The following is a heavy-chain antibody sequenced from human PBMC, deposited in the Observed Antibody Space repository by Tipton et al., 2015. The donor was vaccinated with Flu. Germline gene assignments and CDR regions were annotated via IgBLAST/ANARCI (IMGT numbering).Heavy chain of an antibody. D-gene: IGHD3-10*01. J-gene: IGHJ4*02. CDR2: IPHTGRT. CDR1: DYSISSGYY. Sequence: TLSLTCAVSDYSISSGYYWGWIRQPPGKGLEWIGCIPHTGRTYYNPSLKSRVTISVDTAKNQFSQRLNSVTASDTAVYYCARSTYYYDSGSSDYWGQGTLVTVSS. CDR3: ARSTYYYDSGSSDY. V-gene: IGHV4-38-2*01.